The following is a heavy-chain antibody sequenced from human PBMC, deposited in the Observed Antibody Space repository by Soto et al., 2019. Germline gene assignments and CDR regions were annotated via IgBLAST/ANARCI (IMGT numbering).Heavy chain of an antibody. J-gene: IGHJ6*02. V-gene: IGHV4-4*02. CDR1: GDSISRSYW. Sequence: PSETLSLTCAASGDSISRSYWWSWVRQLPGKGLEWIGEIYHSGSTNYNPSLKSRVTISVDKSKNQFSLKMSSVTAADTAVYYCAECGDDHRDRLSVWSRGTTDPVS. D-gene: IGHD5-12*01. CDR3: AECGDDHRDRLSV. CDR2: IYHSGST.